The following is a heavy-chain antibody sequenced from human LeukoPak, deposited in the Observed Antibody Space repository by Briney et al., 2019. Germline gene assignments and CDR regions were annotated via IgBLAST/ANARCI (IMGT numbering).Heavy chain of an antibody. J-gene: IGHJ4*02. Sequence: GGSLRLSCAASGFTFSGYSMNWVRQAPGKGLEWVSSISSSSSYIYYADSVKGRFTISRDNAKNSLYLQMNSLRAEDTAVYYGAKDESGWYVGETFDYWGQGTLVTVSS. CDR2: ISSSSSYI. D-gene: IGHD6-19*01. CDR3: AKDESGWYVGETFDY. V-gene: IGHV3-21*01. CDR1: GFTFSGYS.